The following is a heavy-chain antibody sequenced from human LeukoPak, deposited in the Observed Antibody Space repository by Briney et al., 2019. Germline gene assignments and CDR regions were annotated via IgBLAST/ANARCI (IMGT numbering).Heavy chain of an antibody. Sequence: SETLSLTCTVSGGSISSYYWSWIRQPPGKGLEWIGYIYYSGSTNYNPSLKSRVTISVDTSKNQFSLKLSSVTAADTAVYYCARGGGQWLVFDYWGQGTLVTVSS. J-gene: IGHJ4*02. CDR2: IYYSGST. CDR3: ARGGGQWLVFDY. V-gene: IGHV4-59*12. D-gene: IGHD6-19*01. CDR1: GGSISSYY.